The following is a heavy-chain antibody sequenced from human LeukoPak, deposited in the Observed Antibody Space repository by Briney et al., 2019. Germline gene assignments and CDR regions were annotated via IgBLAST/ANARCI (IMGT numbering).Heavy chain of an antibody. CDR1: GFTFSTTN. CDR2: ISSSSNNI. CDR3: ATGASTARGPFDI. Sequence: PGGSLRLSCAASGFTFSTTNLNWARQAPGKGLEWVSHISSSSNNIYYADPVKGRFTISRDNAKNLLYLQMNSLRADDTAVYYCATGASTARGPFDIWGQGTMVTVSS. D-gene: IGHD6-6*01. V-gene: IGHV3-48*01. J-gene: IGHJ3*02.